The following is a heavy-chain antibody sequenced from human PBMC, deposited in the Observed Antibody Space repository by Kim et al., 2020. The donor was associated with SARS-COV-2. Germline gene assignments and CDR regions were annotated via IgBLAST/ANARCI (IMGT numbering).Heavy chain of an antibody. CDR2: IKQDGSEK. D-gene: IGHD2-2*01. J-gene: IGHJ4*02. Sequence: GGSLRLSCAASGFTFSSYWMSWVRQAPGKGLEWVANIKQDGSEKYYVDSVKGRFTISRDNAKNSLYLQMNSLRAEDTAVYYCERLLGGPVPAAYDYWGQGTLVTVS. CDR1: GFTFSSYW. V-gene: IGHV3-7*03. CDR3: ERLLGGPVPAAYDY.